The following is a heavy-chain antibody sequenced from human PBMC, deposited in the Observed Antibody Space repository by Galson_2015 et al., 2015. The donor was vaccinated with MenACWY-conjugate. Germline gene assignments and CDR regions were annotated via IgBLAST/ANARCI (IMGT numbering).Heavy chain of an antibody. CDR3: AKDRWARESSYGPFEY. D-gene: IGHD5-18*01. CDR1: GFTFNYYA. J-gene: IGHJ4*02. CDR2: ISASGDIT. V-gene: IGHV3-23*01. Sequence: SLRLSCAASGFTFNYYAMTWVRQAPGKGLEWVSTISASGDITNYADSVKGRFTISRDNSDKTLYLQLNNLGAEDTALYYCAKDRWARESSYGPFEYWGQGTLVTFSS.